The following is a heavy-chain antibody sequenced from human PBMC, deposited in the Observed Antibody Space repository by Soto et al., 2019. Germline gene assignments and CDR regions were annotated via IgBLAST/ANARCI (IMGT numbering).Heavy chain of an antibody. CDR1: GFSLRTSGMY. D-gene: IGHD3-22*01. Sequence: SGPTREPTQTLTLTCTISGFSLRTSGMYVSWIRQPPGKALEWLAFINWEGDKYYSTSLKTRLTIARDTSKNQVVLTMTNIEPVDTATYYCARRAMIVHDAFDTWGQGTMVTVSS. J-gene: IGHJ3*02. CDR2: INWEGDK. V-gene: IGHV2-70*01. CDR3: ARRAMIVHDAFDT.